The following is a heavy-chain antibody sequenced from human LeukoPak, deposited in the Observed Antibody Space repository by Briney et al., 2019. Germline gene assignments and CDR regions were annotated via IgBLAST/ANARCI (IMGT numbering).Heavy chain of an antibody. Sequence: SETPSLTCAVYGGSFSGYYWSWIRQPPGKGLEWIGYIYYSGSTNYNPSLKSRVTISVDTSKNQFSLKLSSVTAADTAVYYCARATTMVRGVIIIDYWGQGTLVTVSS. CDR3: ARATTMVRGVIIIDY. CDR2: IYYSGST. J-gene: IGHJ4*02. V-gene: IGHV4-59*01. D-gene: IGHD3-10*01. CDR1: GGSFSGYY.